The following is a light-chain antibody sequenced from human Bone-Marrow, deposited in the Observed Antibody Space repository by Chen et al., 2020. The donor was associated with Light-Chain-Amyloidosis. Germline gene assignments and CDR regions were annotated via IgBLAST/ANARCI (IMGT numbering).Light chain of an antibody. CDR3: AVGDGSLIGDV. CDR2: RNN. J-gene: IGLJ1*01. CDR1: SSNIGINS. V-gene: IGLV1-47*01. Sequence: QSVLTQPPSASGTPGQRVTISCSGASSNIGINSVYWCQHFPGAAPNLLIHRNNQRHTGVPDRFVDCKCGSSGFLAISGLRSEDEADYYCAVGDGSLIGDVFPPGTKVIGL.